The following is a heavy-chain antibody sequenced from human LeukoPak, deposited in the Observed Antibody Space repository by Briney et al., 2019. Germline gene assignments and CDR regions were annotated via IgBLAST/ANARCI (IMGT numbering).Heavy chain of an antibody. J-gene: IGHJ4*02. CDR3: VRGDGDVFDY. CDR1: GFTFRSYN. Sequence: PGGSLRLSCAASGFTFRSYNMNWVRQAPGKGLEWVSFISKTTTNIYYGDSARGRFTISRDNTKNSIHVRMSSLRAEDAAVYYCVRGDGDVFDYWGQGTLVSVSS. D-gene: IGHD3-10*01. CDR2: ISKTTTNI. V-gene: IGHV3-21*06.